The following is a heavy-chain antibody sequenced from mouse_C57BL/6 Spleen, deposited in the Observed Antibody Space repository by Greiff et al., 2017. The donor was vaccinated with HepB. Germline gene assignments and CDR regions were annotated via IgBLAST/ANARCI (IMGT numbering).Heavy chain of an antibody. D-gene: IGHD4-1*01. CDR3: ARGEDWDGY. Sequence: EVKLEESGPELVKPGASVKISCKASGYSFTGYYMNWVKQSPEKSLEWIGEINPSTGGTTYNQKFKAKATLTVDKSSSTAYMQLKSLTSEDSAVYYCARGEDWDGYWGQGTLVTVSA. J-gene: IGHJ3*01. V-gene: IGHV1-42*01. CDR2: INPSTGGT. CDR1: GYSFTGYY.